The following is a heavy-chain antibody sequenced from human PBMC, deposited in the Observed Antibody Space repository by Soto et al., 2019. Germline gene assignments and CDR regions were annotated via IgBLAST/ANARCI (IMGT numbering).Heavy chain of an antibody. Sequence: GESLKISCKVSGYSFTTNWIAWVRQRPGKGLEWMGSIFPDDSDTRYSPSFQGQVTISVDKAVTTAYLQWSSLKASDRAMYYCARLIGSSSWFDLWGQGALVTVSS. J-gene: IGHJ5*02. CDR3: ARLIGSSSWFDL. V-gene: IGHV5-51*01. CDR1: GYSFTTNW. CDR2: IFPDDSDT. D-gene: IGHD2-2*01.